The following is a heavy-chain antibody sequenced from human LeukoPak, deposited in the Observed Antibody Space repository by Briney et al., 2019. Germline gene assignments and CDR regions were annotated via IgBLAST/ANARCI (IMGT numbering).Heavy chain of an antibody. CDR1: GFTFSSNW. J-gene: IGHJ5*02. Sequence: GGSLRLSCAASGFTFSSNWMSWVRQAAGKGLEWVANINPDGSTKYYVGSGTGRFPISRDNAKNSLYLEMNSLRDEDTAVYYCARGDSSTGWWFDPWGQGTRVTVSS. CDR3: ARGDSSTGWWFDP. CDR2: INPDGSTK. V-gene: IGHV3-7*03. D-gene: IGHD6-13*01.